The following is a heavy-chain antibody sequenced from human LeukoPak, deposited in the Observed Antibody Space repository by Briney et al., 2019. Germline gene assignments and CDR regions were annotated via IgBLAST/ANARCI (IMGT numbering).Heavy chain of an antibody. D-gene: IGHD6-19*01. CDR3: ARSPTGSGWYYFDY. V-gene: IGHV3-48*03. Sequence: GGSLRLSCAASGFTFSSYEMNWVRQAPGKGLEGVSYISSSGSTIYYAGSVKGRFTISRDNAKNSLYLQMNSLRAEDTAVYYCARSPTGSGWYYFDYWGQGTLVTVSS. CDR1: GFTFSSYE. J-gene: IGHJ4*02. CDR2: ISSSGSTI.